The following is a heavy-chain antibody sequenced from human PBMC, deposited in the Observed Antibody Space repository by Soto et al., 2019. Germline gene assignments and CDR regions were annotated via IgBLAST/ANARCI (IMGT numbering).Heavy chain of an antibody. V-gene: IGHV5-51*01. CDR2: IYPGDSDT. CDR1: GYSFTTYW. CDR3: AIHNGTTTAMDV. D-gene: IGHD1-7*01. Sequence: LGESLKISCPGSGYSFTTYWIAWVRQMPGKGLEWMGIIYPGDSDTRYSPSFQGQVTMSADKSISTAYLQWSSLKASDTAIYYCAIHNGTTTAMDVWGQGTTATVSS. J-gene: IGHJ6*02.